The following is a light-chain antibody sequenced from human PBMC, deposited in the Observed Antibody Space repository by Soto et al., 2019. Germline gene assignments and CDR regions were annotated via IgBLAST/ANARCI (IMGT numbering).Light chain of an antibody. CDR2: EAS. Sequence: VMTQTPRSLYVTHGQPASISCKSSQSLLNSDGKTYLYWYLKRRGQPPQLLIHEASKQFAGVPDRFRGNGSGTAVTLKISRVEAEGVWLYYRRQARQVYTFGEGTRLHIK. J-gene: IGKJ2*01. CDR3: RQARQVYT. CDR1: QSLLNSDGKTY. V-gene: IGKV2D-29*01.